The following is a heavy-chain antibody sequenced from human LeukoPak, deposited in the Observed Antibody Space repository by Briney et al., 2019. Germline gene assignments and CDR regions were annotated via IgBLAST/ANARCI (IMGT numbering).Heavy chain of an antibody. Sequence: GGSLRLSCAASGSTFSSYGMHWVRQAPGKGLEWVVVIWYDGSNKYYADSVKGRFTISRDNSKNTLYLQMNSLRAEDTAVYYCARAIRYCSGGSCYSAFDYWGQGTLVTVSS. CDR2: IWYDGSNK. CDR3: ARAIRYCSGGSCYSAFDY. CDR1: GSTFSSYG. V-gene: IGHV3-33*01. D-gene: IGHD2-15*01. J-gene: IGHJ4*02.